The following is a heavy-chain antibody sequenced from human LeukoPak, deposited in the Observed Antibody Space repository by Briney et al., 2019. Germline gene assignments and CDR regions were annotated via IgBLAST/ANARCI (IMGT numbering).Heavy chain of an antibody. J-gene: IGHJ6*02. V-gene: IGHV4-34*01. CDR2: INHSGST. CDR1: GGSFSGYY. Sequence: SETLSLTCAVYGGSFSGYYWSWIRQPPGKGLEWIGEINHSGSTNYNPSLKSRVTISVDTSKNQLSLKLSSVTAADTAVYYCARRWRWVVRGVWGSYYYGMDVWGQGTTVTVSS. D-gene: IGHD3-10*01. CDR3: ARRWRWVVRGVWGSYYYGMDV.